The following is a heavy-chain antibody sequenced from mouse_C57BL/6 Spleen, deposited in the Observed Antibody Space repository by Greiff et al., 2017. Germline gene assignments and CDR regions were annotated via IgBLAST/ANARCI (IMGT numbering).Heavy chain of an antibody. D-gene: IGHD2-1*01. J-gene: IGHJ1*03. Sequence: QVQLQQPGAELVRPGTSVKLSCKASGYTFTSYWMHWVKQRPGQGLEWIGVIDPSDSYTNYNQKFKGKATLTVDTSSSTAYMQLSSLTSEDSAVYDCAREGGNYSYFEVWGTGTTVTVSA. V-gene: IGHV1-59*01. CDR2: IDPSDSYT. CDR3: AREGGNYSYFEV. CDR1: GYTFTSYW.